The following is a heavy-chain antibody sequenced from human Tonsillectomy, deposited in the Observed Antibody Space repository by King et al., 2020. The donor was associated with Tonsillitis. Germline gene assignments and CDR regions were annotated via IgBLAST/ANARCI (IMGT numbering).Heavy chain of an antibody. D-gene: IGHD3-3*01. Sequence: VQLVESGGGVVQPGRSLRLSCVASGFTFSDYGVHWVRQAPGKGLEWVAVISFDGNRKHYLDSVGGRFTISRDNSKSTLYLQMNSLRVEDTAVYYCAGQRLYSRAWGIDPWGQGTLVTVSS. CDR1: GFTFSDYG. V-gene: IGHV3-30*19. CDR3: AGQRLYSRAWGIDP. J-gene: IGHJ5*02. CDR2: ISFDGNRK.